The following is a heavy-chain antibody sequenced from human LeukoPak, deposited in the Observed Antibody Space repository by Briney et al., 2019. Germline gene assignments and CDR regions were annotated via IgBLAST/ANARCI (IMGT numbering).Heavy chain of an antibody. CDR3: AREVTPYY. V-gene: IGHV3-30*03. J-gene: IGHJ4*02. CDR2: ISYDGSNK. D-gene: IGHD4-23*01. CDR1: GFTFSSYG. Sequence: QPGGSLRLSCAASGFTFSSYGMHWVRQAPGKGLEWVAVISYDGSNKYYADSVKGRFTISRDSAKNSLFLQMNSLRAEDTAVYYCAREVTPYYWGQGTLVTVSS.